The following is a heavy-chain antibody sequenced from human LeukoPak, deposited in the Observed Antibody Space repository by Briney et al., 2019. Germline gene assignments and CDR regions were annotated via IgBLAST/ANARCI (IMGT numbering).Heavy chain of an antibody. CDR3: AREEKAAQDY. D-gene: IGHD2-15*01. CDR2: IYTSGST. Sequence: SETLSLTCTVSGGSLSTYFWSWLRQPAGKGLEWIGRIYTSGSTNYNPSLKSRVTMSVDTSKNQFSLKLSSVTAADTAVYYCAREEKAAQDYWGQGTLVTVSS. CDR1: GGSLSTYF. V-gene: IGHV4-4*07. J-gene: IGHJ4*02.